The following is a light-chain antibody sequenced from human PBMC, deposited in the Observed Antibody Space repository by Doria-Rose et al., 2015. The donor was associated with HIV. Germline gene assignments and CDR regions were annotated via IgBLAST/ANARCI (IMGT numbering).Light chain of an antibody. Sequence: TQSPGTLSLSPGERATLSCRASQSFSSTYLAWYQXKPGQAPSLLIYDGSTRAAGIPDRFSASGSGTDFTLTSNRLEXEXFALXYXHQXGTSXXFXQXXKVEX. CDR1: QSFSSTY. CDR2: DGS. CDR3: HQXGTSXX. J-gene: IGKJ1*01. V-gene: IGKV3-20*01.